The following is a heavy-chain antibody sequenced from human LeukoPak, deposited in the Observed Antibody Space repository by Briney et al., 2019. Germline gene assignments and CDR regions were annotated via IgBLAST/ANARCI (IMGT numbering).Heavy chain of an antibody. Sequence: SETLSLTCAVYGGSFSGYYWSWICQPPGKGLEWIGEINHSGSTNYNPSLKSRVTISVDTSKNQLSLKLSSVTAADTAVYYCASRKKWLQSFDSWGQGTLVTVSS. J-gene: IGHJ4*02. CDR2: INHSGST. D-gene: IGHD5-24*01. CDR1: GGSFSGYY. V-gene: IGHV4-34*01. CDR3: ASRKKWLQSFDS.